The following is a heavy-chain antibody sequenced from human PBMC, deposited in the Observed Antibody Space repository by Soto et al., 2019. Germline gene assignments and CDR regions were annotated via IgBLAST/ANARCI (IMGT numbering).Heavy chain of an antibody. V-gene: IGHV3-30*18. Sequence: GGSLRLSCAASGFTFSSYGMHWVRQAPGKGLEWVAVISYDGSNKYYADSVKGRFTISRDNSKNTLYLQMNSLRAEDTAVYYCAKSGYSTLYYYYGMDVWGQGTTVTVSS. CDR2: ISYDGSNK. CDR1: GFTFSSYG. J-gene: IGHJ6*02. D-gene: IGHD4-4*01. CDR3: AKSGYSTLYYYYGMDV.